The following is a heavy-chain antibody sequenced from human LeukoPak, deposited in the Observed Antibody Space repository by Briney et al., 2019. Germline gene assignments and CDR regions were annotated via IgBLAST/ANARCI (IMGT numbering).Heavy chain of an antibody. Sequence: SETLSLTCTVSGASITSYYWSWIRQPPGKALEWIGYIYYSGSTNCNPSLKSRVTISVDTSKNQFSLKLSSVTAADTAVYYCARHSGNFDYWGQGILVTVSS. CDR2: IYYSGST. J-gene: IGHJ4*02. CDR3: ARHSGNFDY. CDR1: GASITSYY. D-gene: IGHD1-1*01. V-gene: IGHV4-59*08.